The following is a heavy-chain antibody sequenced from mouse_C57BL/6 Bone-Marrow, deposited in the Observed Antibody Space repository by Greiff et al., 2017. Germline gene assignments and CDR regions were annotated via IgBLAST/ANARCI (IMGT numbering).Heavy chain of an antibody. CDR2: INPGSGGT. Sequence: QVQLQQSGAELVRPGPSVKVSCKASGYAFTNYLIEWVKQRPGQGLAWIGLINPGSGGTNYNEKFKGKATLTADKSSSTAYMQLSSLTFEDAAVEFCARRGWLPGVVDYWGQGTTLTVSS. D-gene: IGHD2-3*01. J-gene: IGHJ2*01. CDR3: ARRGWLPGVVDY. CDR1: GYAFTNYL. V-gene: IGHV1-54*01.